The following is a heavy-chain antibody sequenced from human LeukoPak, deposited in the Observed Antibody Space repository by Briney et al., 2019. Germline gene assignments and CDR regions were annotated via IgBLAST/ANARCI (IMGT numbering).Heavy chain of an antibody. D-gene: IGHD3-10*01. Sequence: SETLSLTCAVYGGSFSGYYWSWIRQPAGKGLEWIGRIYTSGSTNYNPSLKSRVTISVDTSKNQFSLKLSSVTAADTAVYYCARDWSAYGSGRSFDPWGQGTLVTVSS. CDR2: IYTSGST. V-gene: IGHV4-4*07. CDR1: GGSFSGYY. J-gene: IGHJ5*02. CDR3: ARDWSAYGSGRSFDP.